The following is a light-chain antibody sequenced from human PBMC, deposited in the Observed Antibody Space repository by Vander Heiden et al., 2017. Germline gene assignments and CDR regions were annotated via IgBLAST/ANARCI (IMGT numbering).Light chain of an antibody. CDR2: KVS. J-gene: IGKJ2*01. V-gene: IGKV2-30*01. CDR3: MQGTHWPRT. CDR1: QSLVYSDGNTY. Sequence: DVVMTQSPLSLPVTLGQPASISCRSRQSLVYSDGNTYLNWFQQRPGQSPRRLIYKVSSRDSGVPDRFSGSGSGTDFTLKISRVEAEDVGVYYCMQGTHWPRTFGQGTKLEIK.